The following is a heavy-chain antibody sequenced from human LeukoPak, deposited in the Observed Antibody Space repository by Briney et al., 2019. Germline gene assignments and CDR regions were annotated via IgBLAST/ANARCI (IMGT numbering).Heavy chain of an antibody. D-gene: IGHD1-14*01. Sequence: ASVKVSCKTSGYTFTDKYIHWVRQAPGLGLECMGWMHPNTGDTVYVQKFQGRATFTRDTSISTAYMELHRLGSDDTAVYFCVRDLTNPASGDYWGQGTLVTASS. CDR1: GYTFTDKY. CDR3: VRDLTNPASGDY. V-gene: IGHV1-2*02. CDR2: MHPNTGDT. J-gene: IGHJ4*02.